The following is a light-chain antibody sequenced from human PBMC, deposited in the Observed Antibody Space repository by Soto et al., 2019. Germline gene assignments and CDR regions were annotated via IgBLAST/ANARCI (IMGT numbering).Light chain of an antibody. V-gene: IGKV3-20*01. CDR3: QHRQT. Sequence: EIVLTQSPGTLSLSPGERATLSCRASQSVSSSYLAWYQQKPGQAPRLLIYGASSRATGIPDRFSGRGSGTDFTLTISRLEPEDFAVYYCQHRQTFGGGTKVDIK. J-gene: IGKJ4*01. CDR1: QSVSSSY. CDR2: GAS.